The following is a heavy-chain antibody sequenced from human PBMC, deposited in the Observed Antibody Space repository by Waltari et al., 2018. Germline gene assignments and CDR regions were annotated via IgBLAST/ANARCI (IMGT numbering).Heavy chain of an antibody. V-gene: IGHV6-1*01. CDR1: GDSVSSNSGA. CDR3: ARFISSSRWFDP. CDR2: TYYRSKWYN. Sequence: QVQLQQSGPGLVKPSQTLSLTCAISGDSVSSNSGAWNWIRQSPSRGLEWLGRTYYRSKWYNDDAVSMKSRITITPDTSKNQFSLQLSSVTHDDTAIYYCARFISSSRWFDPWGQGILVTVSS. J-gene: IGHJ5*02. D-gene: IGHD6-6*01.